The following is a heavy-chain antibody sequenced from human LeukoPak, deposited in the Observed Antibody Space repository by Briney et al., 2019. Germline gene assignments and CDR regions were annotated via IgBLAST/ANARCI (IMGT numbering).Heavy chain of an antibody. CDR1: GFTVSSNY. CDR3: ARDRSNYYWYFDL. CDR2: IYSGGST. D-gene: IGHD4-11*01. J-gene: IGHJ2*01. V-gene: IGHV3-53*01. Sequence: PGGSLRLSCAASGFTVSSNYMSWVRQAPGKGLEWVSVIYSGGSTYYSDSVTGRFTTSRDNSKNTLYLQMNSLRAEDTAVYYCARDRSNYYWYFDLWGRGTLVTVSS.